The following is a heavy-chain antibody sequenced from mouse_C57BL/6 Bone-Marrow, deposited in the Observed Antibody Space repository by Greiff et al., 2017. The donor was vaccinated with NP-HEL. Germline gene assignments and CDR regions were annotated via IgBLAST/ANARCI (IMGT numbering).Heavy chain of an antibody. V-gene: IGHV1-80*01. CDR1: GYAFSSYW. D-gene: IGHD3-2*02. J-gene: IGHJ2*01. Sequence: QVQLKESGAELVKPGASVKISCKASGYAFSSYWMNWVKQRPGKGLEWIGQIYPGDGDTNYNGKFKGKATLTADKSSSTAYMQRSSLTSEDSAVYCCARQLRPGNFDYWGQGTTLTVSS. CDR2: IYPGDGDT. CDR3: ARQLRPGNFDY.